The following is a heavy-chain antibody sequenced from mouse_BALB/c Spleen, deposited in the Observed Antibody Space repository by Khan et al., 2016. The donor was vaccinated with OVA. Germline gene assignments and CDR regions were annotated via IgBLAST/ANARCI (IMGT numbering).Heavy chain of an antibody. CDR3: ARGGAAYYRNDGGAMEY. CDR1: GYTFTTAG. CDR2: INTHSGVP. V-gene: IGHV9-4*02. Sequence: IQLVQSGPELKKPGETVRISCKASGYTFTTAGIQWVQKMPGKGLKWIGWINTHSGVPNYAEDFKGRFAFSLEISVNTAYLQITKLKNEDTATYCCARGGAAYYRNDGGAMEYWGQGTSVTVSS. D-gene: IGHD2-14*01. J-gene: IGHJ4*01.